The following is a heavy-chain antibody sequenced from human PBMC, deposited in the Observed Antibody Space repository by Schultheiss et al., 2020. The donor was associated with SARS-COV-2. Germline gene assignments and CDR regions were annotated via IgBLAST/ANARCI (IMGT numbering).Heavy chain of an antibody. CDR1: GFTFSSYS. D-gene: IGHD5-24*01. J-gene: IGHJ4*02. V-gene: IGHV3-21*01. CDR2: ISSGSSYI. CDR3: AREIGRDGYNSYVY. Sequence: GGSLRLSCAASGFTFSSYSMNWVRQTPGKGLEWVSSISSGSSYIYYADSVKGRFTISRDNAKNSLYLQMNNLRAEDSAVYYCAREIGRDGYNSYVYWGQGTLVTVSS.